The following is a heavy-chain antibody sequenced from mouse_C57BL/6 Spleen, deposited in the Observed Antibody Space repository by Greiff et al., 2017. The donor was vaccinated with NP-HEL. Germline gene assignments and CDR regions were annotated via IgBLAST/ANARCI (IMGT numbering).Heavy chain of an antibody. D-gene: IGHD1-1*01. Sequence: QVQLQQPGAELVMPGASVKLSCKASGYTFTSYWMHWVKQRPGQGLEWIGEIDPSDSYTNYNQKFKGKSTLTVDKSSSTAYMQLSSLTSEDSAVYYCARKEYYYGFDYWGQGTTLTVSS. V-gene: IGHV1-69*01. CDR1: GYTFTSYW. CDR3: ARKEYYYGFDY. CDR2: IDPSDSYT. J-gene: IGHJ2*01.